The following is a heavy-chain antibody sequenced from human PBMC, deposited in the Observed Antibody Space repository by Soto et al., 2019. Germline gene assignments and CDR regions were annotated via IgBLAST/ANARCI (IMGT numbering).Heavy chain of an antibody. J-gene: IGHJ6*02. V-gene: IGHV1-69*06. CDR1: GGTFSSYA. CDR3: PGAISGNPLYNYYGMDI. Sequence: GASVKVSCKASGGTFSSYAISWVRQAPGQGLEWMGGIIPIFGTANYAQKLQGRVTMTADKSTSTANMDPRSMRSAHTALDYCPGAISGNPLYNYYGMDIWGRETTVTISS. CDR2: IIPIFGTA. D-gene: IGHD6-19*01.